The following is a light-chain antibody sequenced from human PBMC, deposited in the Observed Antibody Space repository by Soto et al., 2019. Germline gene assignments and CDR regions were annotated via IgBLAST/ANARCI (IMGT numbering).Light chain of an antibody. CDR1: SSNIGAGYD. V-gene: IGLV1-40*01. J-gene: IGLJ2*01. CDR3: QSYDSSLSGEL. Sequence: QSVLTQPPSVSGAPGQRVTISCTGSSSNIGAGYDVHWYQHLPGTAPKLPIYGNSNRPSGVPDRFSGSKSGTSASLAITGLQAEDEADYYCQSYDSSLSGELFGGGTKLTVL. CDR2: GNS.